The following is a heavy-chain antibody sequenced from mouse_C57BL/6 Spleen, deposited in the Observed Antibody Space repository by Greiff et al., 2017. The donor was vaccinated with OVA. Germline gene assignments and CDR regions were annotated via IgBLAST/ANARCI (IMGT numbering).Heavy chain of an antibody. CDR1: GYTFTSYW. Sequence: VKLMESGAELVMPGASVKLSCKASGYTFTSYWMHWVKQRPGQGLEWIGEIDPSDSYTNYNQKFKGKSTLTVDKSSSTAYMQLSSLTSEDSAVYYCASGGGSSLYAMDYWGQGTSVTVSS. J-gene: IGHJ4*01. V-gene: IGHV1-69*01. CDR2: IDPSDSYT. D-gene: IGHD1-1*01. CDR3: ASGGGSSLYAMDY.